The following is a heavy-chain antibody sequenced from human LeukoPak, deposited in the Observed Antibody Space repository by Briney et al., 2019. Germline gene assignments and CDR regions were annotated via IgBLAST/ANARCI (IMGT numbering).Heavy chain of an antibody. CDR2: INLNSGGT. J-gene: IGHJ4*02. D-gene: IGHD6-19*01. CDR3: ASTIAVADPFDY. V-gene: IGHV1-2*02. CDR1: GYTFTGYY. Sequence: ASVKVSCKASGYTFTGYYMHWVRQAPGQGLEWMGWINLNSGGTNYAQKFQGRVTMTRDTSISTAYMELSRLRSDDTAVYYCASTIAVADPFDYWGQGTLVTVSS.